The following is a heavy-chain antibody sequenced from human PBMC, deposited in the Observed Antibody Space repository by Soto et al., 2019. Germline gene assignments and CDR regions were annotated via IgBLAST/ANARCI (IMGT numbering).Heavy chain of an antibody. CDR3: ALKAGYRSGWDINCFDY. V-gene: IGHV2-5*01. J-gene: IGHJ4*02. CDR1: GFSLSTSGVG. D-gene: IGHD6-19*01. CDR2: IYWNDDK. Sequence: SGPTLVNPTQTLTLTCTFSGFSLSTSGVGVGRIRQPPGKALEWLALIYWNDDKRYSPSLKSRLTITKDTSKNQVVLTMTDMDPVDTATYYCALKAGYRSGWDINCFDYWGQGTLVTVSS.